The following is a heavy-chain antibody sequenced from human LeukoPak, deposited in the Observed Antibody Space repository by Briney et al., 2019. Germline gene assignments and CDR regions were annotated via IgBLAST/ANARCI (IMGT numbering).Heavy chain of an antibody. V-gene: IGHV4-39*07. CDR3: AGRRFGELLR. J-gene: IGHJ4*02. CDR1: GGSISSSSYY. Sequence: NPSETLSLTCTVSGGSISSSSYYWGWIRQPPGKGLEWIGSIYYSGSTYYNPSLKSRVTISVDTSKNQFSLKLSSVTAADTAVYYCAGRRFGELLRWGQGTLVTVSS. D-gene: IGHD3-10*01. CDR2: IYYSGST.